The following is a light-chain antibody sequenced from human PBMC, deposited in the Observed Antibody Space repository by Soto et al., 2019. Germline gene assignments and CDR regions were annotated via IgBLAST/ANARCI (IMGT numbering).Light chain of an antibody. CDR1: SSDVGGYNY. CDR2: DVS. CDR3: CSYAGSPYV. J-gene: IGLJ1*01. V-gene: IGLV2-11*01. Sequence: QSVLTQPRSVSGSPGQSVTISCTGTSSDVGGYNYVSWYQQHPGKAPKLMIYDVSKRPSGVPDRFSGSKSGNTASLTISGLQAQDQDASYCCSYAGSPYVFGTGTKVTVL.